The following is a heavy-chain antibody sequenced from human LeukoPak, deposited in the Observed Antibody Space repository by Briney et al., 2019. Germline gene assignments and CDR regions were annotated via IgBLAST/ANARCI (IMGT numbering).Heavy chain of an antibody. J-gene: IGHJ4*02. Sequence: ASVKVSCKASGYTFTSYGISWVRQAPGQGLEWMGWISAYNGNTNYAQKLQGRVTMTTDTSTSTAYMELRSLRSDDTAVYCCARDRTARIAAAPDYWGQGTLVTVSS. D-gene: IGHD6-13*01. CDR3: ARDRTARIAAAPDY. CDR1: GYTFTSYG. CDR2: ISAYNGNT. V-gene: IGHV1-18*01.